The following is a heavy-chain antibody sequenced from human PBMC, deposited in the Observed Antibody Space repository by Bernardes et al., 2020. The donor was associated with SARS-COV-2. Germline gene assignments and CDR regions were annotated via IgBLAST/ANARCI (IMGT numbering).Heavy chain of an antibody. J-gene: IGHJ4*02. CDR1: GFTFSSYG. CDR3: ARQRSGSYLAPYDY. Sequence: GGSLRLSCAASGFTFSSYGMHWVRQAPGKGLEWVAVISYDGSNKYYADSVKGRFTISRDNSKNTLYLQMNSLRAEDTAVYYCARQRSGSYLAPYDYWGQGTLVTVSS. V-gene: IGHV3-30*03. D-gene: IGHD1-26*01. CDR2: ISYDGSNK.